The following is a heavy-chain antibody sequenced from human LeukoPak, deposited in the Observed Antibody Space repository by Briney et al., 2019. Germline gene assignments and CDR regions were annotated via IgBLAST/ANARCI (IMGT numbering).Heavy chain of an antibody. Sequence: SETLSLTCAVYGGSFSGYYWSWIRQPPGKGLEWIGEINHSGSTNYNPSLKSRVTISVDTSKNQFSLKLSSVTAADTAVYYCARQAYSSNLGWFDPWGQGTLVTVSS. D-gene: IGHD6-13*01. CDR2: INHSGST. J-gene: IGHJ5*02. CDR3: ARQAYSSNLGWFDP. V-gene: IGHV4-34*01. CDR1: GGSFSGYY.